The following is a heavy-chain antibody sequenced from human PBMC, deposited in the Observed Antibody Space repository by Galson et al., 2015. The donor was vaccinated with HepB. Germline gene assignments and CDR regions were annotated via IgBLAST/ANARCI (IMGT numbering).Heavy chain of an antibody. CDR1: GVSLRTRGVG. CDR2: IYWDDDK. V-gene: IGHV2-5*02. D-gene: IGHD3-16*01. Sequence: PALVTPSPTLTLPCTFSGVSLRTRGVGVGWIRQPPGKALEWLALIYWDDDKHYSPSLKSRLTITKDNSKNQVVLTMTNMDPVDTATYYGAHSRGGDPGYWCQGTLVTVSS. J-gene: IGHJ4*02. CDR3: AHSRGGDPGY.